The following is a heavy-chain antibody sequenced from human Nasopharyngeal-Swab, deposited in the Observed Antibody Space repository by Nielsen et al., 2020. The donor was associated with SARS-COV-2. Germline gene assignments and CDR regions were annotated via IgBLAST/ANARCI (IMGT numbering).Heavy chain of an antibody. J-gene: IGHJ6*03. CDR3: ARAYYDFWSGPGYYYYYMDV. CDR2: IYSGGST. D-gene: IGHD3-3*01. Sequence: WIRQPPGKGLEWVSVIYSGGSTYYADSVKGRFTISRDNSKNTLYLQMNSLRAEDTAVYYCARAYYDFWSGPGYYYYYMDVWGKGTTVTVSS. V-gene: IGHV3-53*03.